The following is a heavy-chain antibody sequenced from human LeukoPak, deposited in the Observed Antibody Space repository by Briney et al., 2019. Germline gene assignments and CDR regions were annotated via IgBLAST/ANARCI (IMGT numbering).Heavy chain of an antibody. CDR3: ARENCSGGSCLLDY. CDR2: INPNSGGT. Sequence: GSSVKVSCKASGDTFSTYAISWVRQAPGQGLEWMGWINPNSGGTNYAQKFQGRVTMTRDTSISTAYMELSRLRSDDTAVYYCARENCSGGSCLLDYWGQGTLVTVSS. D-gene: IGHD2-15*01. J-gene: IGHJ4*02. CDR1: GDTFSTYA. V-gene: IGHV1-2*02.